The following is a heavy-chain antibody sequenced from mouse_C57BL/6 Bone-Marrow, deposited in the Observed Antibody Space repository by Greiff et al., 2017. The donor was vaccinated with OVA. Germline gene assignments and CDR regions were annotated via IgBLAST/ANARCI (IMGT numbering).Heavy chain of an antibody. V-gene: IGHV5-6*02. CDR3: ARRKFITTVVPFAY. J-gene: IGHJ3*01. CDR2: ISSGGSYT. Sequence: EVMLVESGGDLVKPGGSLKLSCAASGFTFSSYGMSWVRQTPDKRLEWVATISSGGSYTYYPDSVKGRFTISRDNAKNTLYLQMSSLKSEDTAMYYCARRKFITTVVPFAYWGQGTLVTVSA. CDR1: GFTFSSYG. D-gene: IGHD1-1*01.